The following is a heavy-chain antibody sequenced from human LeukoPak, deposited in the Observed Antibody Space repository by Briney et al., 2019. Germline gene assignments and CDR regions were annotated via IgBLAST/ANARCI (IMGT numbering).Heavy chain of an antibody. CDR1: GFTFSSYA. Sequence: GGSLRLSCAASGFTFSSYAMSWVRQAPGMGLEWVSAISGSGGSTYYADSVKGRFTITRDNSKNTLYLQMNSLRAEDTAVYYCAKGSRIFGVVSYFDYWGQGTLVTVSS. CDR3: AKGSRIFGVVSYFDY. V-gene: IGHV3-23*01. D-gene: IGHD3-3*01. CDR2: ISGSGGST. J-gene: IGHJ4*02.